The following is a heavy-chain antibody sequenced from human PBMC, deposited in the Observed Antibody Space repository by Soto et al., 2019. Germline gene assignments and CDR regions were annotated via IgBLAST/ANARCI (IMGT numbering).Heavy chain of an antibody. D-gene: IGHD4-4*01. Sequence: LRLSCAASGFTFSSYGMHWVRQAPGKGLEWVAVIWYDGSNKYYADSVKGRFTISRDNSKNTLYLQMNSLRAEDTAVYYCARDNPRQFNAFDIWGQGTMVTVSS. CDR2: IWYDGSNK. J-gene: IGHJ3*02. CDR1: GFTFSSYG. CDR3: ARDNPRQFNAFDI. V-gene: IGHV3-33*01.